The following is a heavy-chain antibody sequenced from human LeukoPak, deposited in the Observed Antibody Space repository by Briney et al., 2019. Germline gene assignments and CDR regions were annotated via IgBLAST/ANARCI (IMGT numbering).Heavy chain of an antibody. V-gene: IGHV3-48*02. J-gene: IGHJ4*02. CDR2: ITSSSSAI. CDR3: ARDLNWGFDY. CDR1: GFTFSSYS. D-gene: IGHD7-27*01. Sequence: GGSLRLSCAASGFTFSSYSMNWVRQAPGKGLEWVSYITSSSSAIFYADSVKGRFTISRDNGKNSVYLQMNSLRDEDTAVYYCARDLNWGFDYWGQGTLVTVSS.